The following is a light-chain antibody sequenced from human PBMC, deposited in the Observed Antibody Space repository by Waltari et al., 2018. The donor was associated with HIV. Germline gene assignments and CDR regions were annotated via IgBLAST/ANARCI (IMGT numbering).Light chain of an antibody. J-gene: IGKJ1*01. V-gene: IGKV2-28*01. CDR2: FAS. CDR1: QSLKHSNGNVY. Sequence: IVTTQSPLSLPVTPGEPASISCRSSQSLKHSNGNVYLYWYLQRPGQSPQLLIYFASNRASGGPDRFSGSGSGSDFTLKISRVEAEDFGVYYGMQARLTPWTFGQGTRV. CDR3: MQARLTPWT.